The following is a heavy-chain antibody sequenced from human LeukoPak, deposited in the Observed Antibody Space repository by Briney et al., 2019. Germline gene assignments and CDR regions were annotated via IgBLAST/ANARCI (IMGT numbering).Heavy chain of an antibody. CDR3: ARAYSGSYNAGGY. CDR1: GYTFTSYD. CDR2: MNPNSGNT. J-gene: IGHJ4*02. D-gene: IGHD1-26*01. V-gene: IGHV1-8*01. Sequence: ASVKVSCKASGYTFTSYDINWVRQATGQGLEWMGWMNPNSGNTGHAQKFQGRVTMTRNTSISTAYMELSSLRSEDTAVYYCARAYSGSYNAGGYWGQGTLVTVSS.